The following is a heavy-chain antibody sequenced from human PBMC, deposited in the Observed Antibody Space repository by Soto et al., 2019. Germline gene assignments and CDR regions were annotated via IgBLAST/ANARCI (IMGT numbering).Heavy chain of an antibody. J-gene: IGHJ5*02. CDR2: ISSSSSTI. V-gene: IGHV3-48*02. D-gene: IGHD3-22*01. CDR3: ARNYYDSSGYFLDWFDP. CDR1: GFTFSSYS. Sequence: HPGGSLRLSCAASGFTFSSYSMNWVRQAPGKGLEWVSYISSSSSTIYYADSVKGRFTISRDNAKNSLYLQMNSLRDEDTAVYYCARNYYDSSGYFLDWFDPWGQGT.